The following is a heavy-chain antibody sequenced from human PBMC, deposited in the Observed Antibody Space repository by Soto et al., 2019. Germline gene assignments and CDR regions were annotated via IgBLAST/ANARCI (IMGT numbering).Heavy chain of an antibody. V-gene: IGHV3-23*01. CDR2: ISGSGGST. D-gene: IGHD6-13*01. CDR1: GFTFSSYA. Sequence: EVQLLESGGGLVQPGGSLRLSCAASGFTFSSYAMSWVRQAPGKGLEWVSAISGSGGSTYYADSVKGRFTISRDNSKITLYLQMNNLRAEDTAVYYCAKDMWQQLVRCHFYDRGQGTLVTVSS. J-gene: IGHJ4*02. CDR3: AKDMWQQLVRCHFYD.